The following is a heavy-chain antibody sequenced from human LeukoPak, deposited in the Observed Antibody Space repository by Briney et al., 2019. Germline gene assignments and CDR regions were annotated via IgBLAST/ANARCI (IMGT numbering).Heavy chain of an antibody. J-gene: IGHJ4*02. Sequence: PSETLSLTCAVYGGSFSGYYWSWIRQPPGKGLEWIGEINHSGSTNYNPSLKSRVTISVDTSKNQFSLKLSSVTAADTAVYYCARQGGTIFGVVIRDFDYWGQGTLVTVSS. CDR2: INHSGST. CDR1: GGSFSGYY. V-gene: IGHV4-34*01. D-gene: IGHD3-3*01. CDR3: ARQGGTIFGVVIRDFDY.